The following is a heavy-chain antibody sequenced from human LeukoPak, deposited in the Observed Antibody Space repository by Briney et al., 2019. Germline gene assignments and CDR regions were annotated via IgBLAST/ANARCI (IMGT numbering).Heavy chain of an antibody. Sequence: SETLSLTCAVYGDSISSSDYYWSWIRQPPGKGLEWIGYIYYSGSTNFNPSLKSRVTISVDTSKNQFSLKLNSVTAADTAVYYCASFYCSGGSCYQYYSYYYMDVWGKGTTVTISS. V-gene: IGHV4-61*05. CDR2: IYYSGST. CDR1: GDSISSSDYY. J-gene: IGHJ6*03. D-gene: IGHD2-15*01. CDR3: ASFYCSGGSCYQYYSYYYMDV.